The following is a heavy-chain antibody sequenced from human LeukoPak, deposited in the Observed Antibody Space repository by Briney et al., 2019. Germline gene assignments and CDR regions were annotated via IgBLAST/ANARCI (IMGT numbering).Heavy chain of an antibody. V-gene: IGHV4-31*03. CDR3: ATADWYSFYFDS. CDR1: GGSVSRGGYY. J-gene: IGHJ4*02. CDR2: TSYSEGT. Sequence: SETLSLTCTVSGGSVSRGGYYWTWIRQHPGKGLEWIGYTSYSEGTYYNPSLMSRITISVDKSQNQFSLKMRDMTAAETAVYVCATADWYSFYFDSWGQGILVTVSS. D-gene: IGHD2-21*01.